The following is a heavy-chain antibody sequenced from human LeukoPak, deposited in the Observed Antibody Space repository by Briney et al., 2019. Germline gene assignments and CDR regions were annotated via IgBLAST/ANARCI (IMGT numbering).Heavy chain of an antibody. V-gene: IGHV3-7*01. CDR2: IKQDGSEK. Sequence: GGSLRLSCAASGFTFSSYWMTWVRQAPGKGLEWVANIKQDGSEKYYVDSVKGRFTISRDNAKNSLYLQMNSLRAEDTAVYYCARVVGYGSGSYWNYWGQGTLVTVSS. CDR1: GFTFSSYW. CDR3: ARVVGYGSGSYWNY. D-gene: IGHD3-10*01. J-gene: IGHJ4*02.